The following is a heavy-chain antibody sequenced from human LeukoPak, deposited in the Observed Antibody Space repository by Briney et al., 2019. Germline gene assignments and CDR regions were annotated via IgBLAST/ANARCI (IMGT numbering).Heavy chain of an antibody. J-gene: IGHJ2*01. D-gene: IGHD5-24*01. V-gene: IGHV4-28*01. Sequence: SDTLSLTCAVSGYSITSSSWWGWIRQPPGKGLEWIGYIYHSGTTYYNPSLQSRVTISVDTSKNQFSLKLSSVTAADTAVYYCARRLEIGGYFDLWGRGTLVTVSS. CDR2: IYHSGTT. CDR3: ARRLEIGGYFDL. CDR1: GYSITSSSW.